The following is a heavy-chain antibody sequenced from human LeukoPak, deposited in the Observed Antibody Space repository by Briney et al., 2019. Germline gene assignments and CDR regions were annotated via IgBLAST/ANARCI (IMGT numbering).Heavy chain of an antibody. Sequence: GGSLRLSCAASGFTFSSYAMHWVRQAPGKGLEWVAVISYGGSNKYYADSVKGRFTISRDNSKNTLSLQVSSLRTEDTAVYYCAKDRYSYAFEYSDSWGQGTLVTASS. CDR1: GFTFSSYA. CDR2: ISYGGSNK. CDR3: AKDRYSYAFEYSDS. V-gene: IGHV3-30-3*01. J-gene: IGHJ4*02. D-gene: IGHD5-18*01.